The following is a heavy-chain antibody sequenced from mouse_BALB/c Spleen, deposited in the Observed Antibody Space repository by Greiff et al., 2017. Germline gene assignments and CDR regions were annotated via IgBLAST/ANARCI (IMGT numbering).Heavy chain of an antibody. V-gene: IGHV3-2*02. D-gene: IGHD1-1*01. J-gene: IGHJ3*01. CDR2: ISYSGST. Sequence: EVKLVESGPGLVKPSQSLSLTCTVTGYSITSDYVWNWIRQFPGNKLEWMGYISYSGSTSYNPSLKSRISITQDTTKNQFFLQLNSVTTEDTATYYCAIYGSSSWFAYWGQGTLVTVSA. CDR3: AIYGSSSWFAY. CDR1: GYSITSDYV.